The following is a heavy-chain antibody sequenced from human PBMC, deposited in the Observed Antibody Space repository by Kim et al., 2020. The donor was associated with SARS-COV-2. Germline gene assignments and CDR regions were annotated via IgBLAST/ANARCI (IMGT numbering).Heavy chain of an antibody. J-gene: IGHJ4*02. CDR3: ARDGYRNGYSTYVDY. CDR1: GGSISSSTYY. D-gene: IGHD5-18*01. V-gene: IGHV4-39*02. CDR2: IYYSGRT. Sequence: SETLSLTCTVSGGSISSSTYYWGWIRQPPGKGLEWIATIYYSGRTFYNPSLKSRVTISVDTSKDQFSLKLSSVTAADTAVYYCARDGYRNGYSTYVDYWGQGTLVSVSS.